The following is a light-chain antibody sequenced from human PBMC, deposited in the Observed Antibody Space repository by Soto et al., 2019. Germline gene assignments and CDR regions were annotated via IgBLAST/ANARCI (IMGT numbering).Light chain of an antibody. CDR2: DVN. V-gene: IGLV2-14*03. Sequence: QSALTQPASVSGSPGQSITISCTGTSSDIGAYNFVSWYQQHPGKAPQLMLYDVNIRPSGVSNRFSGSKSGNTASLTISGLQAEDEADYYCTSWTTSTTMIFGGGTKLTV. CDR1: SSDIGAYNF. CDR3: TSWTTSTTMI. J-gene: IGLJ2*01.